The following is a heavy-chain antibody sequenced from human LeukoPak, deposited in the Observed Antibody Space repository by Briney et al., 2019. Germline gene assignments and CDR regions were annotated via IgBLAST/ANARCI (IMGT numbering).Heavy chain of an antibody. Sequence: SQTLSLTCTVSGGSISSGSYYWSWIRQPAGKGLEWIGRIYTSGSTNYNPSLKSRVTISVDTSKNQFSLKLSSVTAADTAVYYCARGTVGYCYYMDVWGKGITVTVSS. V-gene: IGHV4-61*02. CDR3: ARGTVGYCYYMDV. D-gene: IGHD4-17*01. CDR1: GGSISSGSYY. CDR2: IYTSGST. J-gene: IGHJ6*03.